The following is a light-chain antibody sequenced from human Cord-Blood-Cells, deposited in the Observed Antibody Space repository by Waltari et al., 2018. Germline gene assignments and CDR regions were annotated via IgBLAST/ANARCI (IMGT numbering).Light chain of an antibody. CDR2: EGS. CDR1: SRDVGSYNL. J-gene: IGLJ2*01. Sequence: QSALTQPASVSGSPGQSITIPCTGTSRDVGSYNLVSWYQQHPGKAPKLMIDEGSKRPSGVSKRFSGSKSGNTASLTISGLQAEDEADYYCCSYAGSSNVVFGGGTKLTVL. V-gene: IGLV2-23*01. CDR3: CSYAGSSNVV.